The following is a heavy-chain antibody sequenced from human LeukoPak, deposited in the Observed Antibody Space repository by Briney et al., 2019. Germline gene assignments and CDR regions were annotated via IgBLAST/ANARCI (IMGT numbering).Heavy chain of an antibody. J-gene: IGHJ4*02. CDR2: ISGSGGST. V-gene: IGHV3-23*01. CDR1: GFTFSGFA. Sequence: GGSLRLSCAASGFTFSGFAMSWVRQGPGKGLEWVSAISGSGGSTYNADSVKGRFTISRDDSKNTVYLQMNSLRAEDTAVYSCAKYTSGTSYRGLDQWGQGTLVTVSS. D-gene: IGHD3-10*01. CDR3: AKYTSGTSYRGLDQ.